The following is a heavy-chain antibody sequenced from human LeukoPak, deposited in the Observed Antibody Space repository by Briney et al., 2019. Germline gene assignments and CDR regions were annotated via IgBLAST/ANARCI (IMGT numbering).Heavy chain of an antibody. V-gene: IGHV3-9*01. CDR1: GFTFDDYA. CDR2: ISWNSGSI. CDR3: PRALKGTTVITHSVGY. D-gene: IGHD4-17*01. J-gene: IGHJ4*02. Sequence: GGSLRLSCAASGFTFDDYAMHWVRQAPGKGLEWVSGISWNSGSIGYADSVKGRFTISRDNAKNSLYLQMNSLRDEDTAVYYCPRALKGTTVITHSVGYWGQGTLVTVSS.